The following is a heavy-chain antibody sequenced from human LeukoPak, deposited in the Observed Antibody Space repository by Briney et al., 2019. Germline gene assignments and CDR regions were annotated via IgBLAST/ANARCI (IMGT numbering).Heavy chain of an antibody. D-gene: IGHD2-2*01. CDR3: AKDGVWIVVVPAANYSDY. Sequence: GGSLSLSCAASGFTFSIYAMSWVRQSPGKGLEWVSAISGSGGSTYYADSVKGRFTISRDNSKNTLYLQMNSLRAEDTAVYYCAKDGVWIVVVPAANYSDYWGQGTLVTVSS. V-gene: IGHV3-23*01. CDR2: ISGSGGST. J-gene: IGHJ4*02. CDR1: GFTFSIYA.